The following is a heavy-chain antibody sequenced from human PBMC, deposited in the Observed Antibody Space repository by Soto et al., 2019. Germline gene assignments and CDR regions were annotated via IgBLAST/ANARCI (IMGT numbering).Heavy chain of an antibody. CDR3: ATSPSFLGGNVR. D-gene: IGHD2-15*01. CDR2: ISGSGDDT. J-gene: IGHJ4*02. CDR1: GFTFSTSA. Sequence: GGSLRLSCAASGFTFSTSAMTWVRQAPGKGLEWVSSISGSGDDTFYADSVKGRFTISRDNSKNTLYLQMDSLRAEDTAVYYCATSPSFLGGNVRWGQGTLVTVSS. V-gene: IGHV3-23*01.